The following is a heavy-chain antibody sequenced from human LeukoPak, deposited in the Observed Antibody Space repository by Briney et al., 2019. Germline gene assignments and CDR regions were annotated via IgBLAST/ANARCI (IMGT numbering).Heavy chain of an antibody. CDR1: GFTVSNNY. D-gene: IGHD2-15*01. V-gene: IGHV3-66*01. Sequence: GGSLRLSCAASGFTVSNNYMSWVRQAPGKGLEWVSVIYSGGSTYYADSVKGRFTISRDNSKNTLYLQMNSLRAEDTAVYYCARAIGIAATKYYYGMDVWGQGTTVTVSS. CDR3: ARAIGIAATKYYYGMDV. J-gene: IGHJ6*02. CDR2: IYSGGST.